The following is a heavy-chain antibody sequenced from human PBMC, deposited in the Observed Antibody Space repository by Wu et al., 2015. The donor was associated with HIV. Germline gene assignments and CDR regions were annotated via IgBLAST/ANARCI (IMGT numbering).Heavy chain of an antibody. Sequence: QVQLVQSGAEMKRPGASVKVSCKTSGYTFSSHGISWVRQAPGQGLEWMGWISGNSGNTKYAQKFQGRVTMTTDTSTSTAYMELRSLTSDDTAVYYCARGGGFTSGFGELLHLFDYWAQGTLVTVSS. D-gene: IGHD3-10*01. CDR3: ARGGGFTSGFGELLHLFDY. CDR2: ISGNSGNT. V-gene: IGHV1-18*01. J-gene: IGHJ4*02. CDR1: GYTFSSHG.